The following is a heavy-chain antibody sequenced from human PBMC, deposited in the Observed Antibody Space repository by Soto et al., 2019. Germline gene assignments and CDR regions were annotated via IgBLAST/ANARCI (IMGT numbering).Heavy chain of an antibody. Sequence: EVQLVESGGGLVKPGGSLRLSCAASGFTFSSYSMNWVRQAPGKGLEWVSSISSSSSYIYYADSVKGRFTISRDNAKNSLYLQMNSLRAEDTAVYYCASSDCSGGSCSLLDPWGQGTLVTVSS. CDR3: ASSDCSGGSCSLLDP. D-gene: IGHD2-15*01. CDR2: ISSSSSYI. J-gene: IGHJ5*02. CDR1: GFTFSSYS. V-gene: IGHV3-21*01.